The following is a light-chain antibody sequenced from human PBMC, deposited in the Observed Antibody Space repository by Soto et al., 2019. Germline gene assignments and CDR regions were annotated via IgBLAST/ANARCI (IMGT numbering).Light chain of an antibody. CDR3: QQFGSSSWT. V-gene: IGKV3-20*01. CDR2: GAS. CDR1: QSVSSSY. Sequence: ESVLTQSPGTLSLSPGEKATLSCRASQSVSSSYLAWYQQKPGQAPRLLIYGASSRATGIPDRFSGSGSGTDFNLTVSRLEPEEFAVYYCQQFGSSSWTFGQGTKVEIK. J-gene: IGKJ1*01.